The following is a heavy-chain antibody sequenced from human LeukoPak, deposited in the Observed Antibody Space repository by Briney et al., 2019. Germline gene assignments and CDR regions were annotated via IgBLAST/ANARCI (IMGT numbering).Heavy chain of an antibody. D-gene: IGHD5-24*01. CDR3: ARGNKRRWPYLIDY. CDR2: IYYSGST. CDR1: GGSISSSSYY. J-gene: IGHJ4*02. V-gene: IGHV4-39*07. Sequence: PSETLSLTCTVSGGSISSSSYYWGWIRQPPGKGLEWVGSIYYSGSTYYNPSLKSRVTISVDTSKNQFSLKLSSVTAADTAVYYCARGNKRRWPYLIDYWGQGTLVTVSS.